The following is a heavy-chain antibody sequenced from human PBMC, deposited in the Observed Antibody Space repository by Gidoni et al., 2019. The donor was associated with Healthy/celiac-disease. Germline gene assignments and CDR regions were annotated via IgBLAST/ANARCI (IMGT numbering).Heavy chain of an antibody. CDR2: IRAYNGNT. CDR1: GYTCTSDR. CDR3: ARQGFATDAFDV. V-gene: IGHV1-18*01. Sequence: QVQLAQAGADGRKPGAAVKAARKASGYTCTSDRISWVRQAPGQGLGWVGWIRAYNGNTNYAPQLPGRVTMTTDTSTSTASMELMSLGSAVTSVYYCARQGFATDAFDVWGQGTTVTVSS. D-gene: IGHD3-10*01. J-gene: IGHJ3*01.